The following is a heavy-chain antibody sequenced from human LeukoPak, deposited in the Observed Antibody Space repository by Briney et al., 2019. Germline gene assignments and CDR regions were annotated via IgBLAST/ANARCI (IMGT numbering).Heavy chain of an antibody. V-gene: IGHV3-74*01. CDR2: IKSDGTIT. CDR1: GFTVTSNS. D-gene: IGHD6-19*01. Sequence: PGGSLRLSCAASGFTVTSNSMNWVRQAPGKGLEWVSRIKSDGTITSYADPVKGRFTISRDNARNTLYLHMNSLRAEDAAVYYCARGNSGSNFDSWGQGSLVTVSS. CDR3: ARGNSGSNFDS. J-gene: IGHJ4*02.